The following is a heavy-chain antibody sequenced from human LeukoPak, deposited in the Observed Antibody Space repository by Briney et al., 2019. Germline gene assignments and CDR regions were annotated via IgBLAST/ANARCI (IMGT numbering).Heavy chain of an antibody. Sequence: SVKVSCKASGGTFSSYAISWVRQAPGQGLEWMGGIIPIFGTANYAQKFQGRVTITADKSTSTAYMELSSLRSEDTAVYYCARVSIAAAGTLDYWGQGTLVTVSS. J-gene: IGHJ4*02. V-gene: IGHV1-69*06. CDR3: ARVSIAAAGTLDY. CDR1: GGTFSSYA. D-gene: IGHD6-13*01. CDR2: IIPIFGTA.